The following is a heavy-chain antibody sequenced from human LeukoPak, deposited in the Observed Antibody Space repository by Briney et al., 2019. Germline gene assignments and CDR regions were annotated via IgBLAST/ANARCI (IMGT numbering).Heavy chain of an antibody. D-gene: IGHD3-10*01. J-gene: IGHJ6*03. CDR2: INHSGST. CDR3: ASFRSGSYYYYYMDV. V-gene: IGHV4-34*01. CDR1: GGSFSGYA. Sequence: SETLSLTCAVSGGSFSGYAWSWIRQPPGKGLEWIGEINHSGSTNYNPSLKSRVTISVDTSKNQFSLKLSSVTAADTAVYYCASFRSGSYYYYYMDVWGKGTTVTISS.